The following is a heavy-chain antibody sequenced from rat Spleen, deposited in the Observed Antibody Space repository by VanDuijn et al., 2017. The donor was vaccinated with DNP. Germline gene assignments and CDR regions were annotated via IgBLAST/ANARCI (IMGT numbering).Heavy chain of an antibody. CDR1: GFNFNDYW. Sequence: EVKLVESGGGLVRPGRSLKVSCAASGFNFNDYWMGWVRQAPGKGLEWIGQINKDSSTINYTPSLKDKFTMSRDNAQNTLYLQMSKLGSEDTAIYYCVREVFVDYDGYYLWWGQGVMVTVSS. CDR2: INKDSSTI. CDR3: VREVFVDYDGYYLW. D-gene: IGHD1-12*03. V-gene: IGHV4-2*01. J-gene: IGHJ2*01.